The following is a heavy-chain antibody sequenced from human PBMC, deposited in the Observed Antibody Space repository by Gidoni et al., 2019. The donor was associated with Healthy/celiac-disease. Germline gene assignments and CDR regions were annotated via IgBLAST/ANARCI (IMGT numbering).Heavy chain of an antibody. V-gene: IGHV3-7*01. J-gene: IGHJ6*02. D-gene: IGHD2-2*01. CDR2: IKQDGSEK. CDR3: ARESVVPAAFSNNLYYYGMDV. Sequence: EVQLVESGGGLVQPGGSLRLSCAASGFTFSSYWMSWVRQAPGKGLEWVANIKQDGSEKYYVDSVKGRFTISRDNAKNSLYLQMNSLRAEDTAVYYCARESVVPAAFSNNLYYYGMDVWGQGTTVTVSS. CDR1: GFTFSSYW.